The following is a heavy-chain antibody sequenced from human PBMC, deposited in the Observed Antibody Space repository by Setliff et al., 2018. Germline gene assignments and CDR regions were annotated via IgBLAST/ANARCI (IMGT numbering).Heavy chain of an antibody. V-gene: IGHV4-34*01. Sequence: SETLSLTCAVYGGSFSDYSWNWIRQAPGKGLEWVGRINYSGNTNYNPSLKSRVSISVDTSKNQFSLKLSSVTAADTAVYYCARLPNYVWGSPVDYWGQGTLVTVSS. J-gene: IGHJ4*02. CDR1: GGSFSDYS. D-gene: IGHD3-16*01. CDR3: ARLPNYVWGSPVDY. CDR2: INYSGNT.